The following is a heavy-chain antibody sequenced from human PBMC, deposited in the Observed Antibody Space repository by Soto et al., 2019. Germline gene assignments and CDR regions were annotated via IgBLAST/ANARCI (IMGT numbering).Heavy chain of an antibody. J-gene: IGHJ4*02. CDR1: GGSISSSSYY. D-gene: IGHD1-26*01. CDR3: ARPMGGVLAGIDY. V-gene: IGHV4-39*01. CDR2: IYYSGST. Sequence: QLQLQESGPGLVKPSETLSLTCTVSGGSISSSSYYWGWIRQPPGKGLEWIGSIYYSGSTYYNPSLKSRVTISVDTSKNQFSLKLSSVTAADTAVYYCARPMGGVLAGIDYWGQGTLVTVSS.